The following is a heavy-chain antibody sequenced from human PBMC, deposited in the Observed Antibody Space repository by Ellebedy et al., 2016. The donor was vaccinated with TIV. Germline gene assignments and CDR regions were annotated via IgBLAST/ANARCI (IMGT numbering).Heavy chain of an antibody. CDR3: ASAALGGRYMDV. V-gene: IGHV6-1*01. D-gene: IGHD6-25*01. Sequence: QTLSLTCXISGDSVSSNSAAWNWIRQSPSRGLEWLGRAYYRSKWNYDYAVSVQSRITINPDTSRNQFSLQLNSVTPEDTAVYYCASAALGGRYMDVWGKGTTVTVSS. CDR2: AYYRSKWNY. J-gene: IGHJ6*03. CDR1: GDSVSSNSAA.